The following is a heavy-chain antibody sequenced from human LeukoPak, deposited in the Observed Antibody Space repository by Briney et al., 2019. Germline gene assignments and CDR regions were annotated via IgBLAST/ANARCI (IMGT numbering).Heavy chain of an antibody. V-gene: IGHV4-39*01. Sequence: SETLSLTCTVSGGSIGGSNSHWGWIRQPPGKGLEWIGSIFYSGSTYYNPSLKSRVTMSVDTSPNQFSLQLTSVTAADTATYFCARRGITYSSSFFSYWGQGTLVTVSS. CDR2: IFYSGST. CDR1: GGSIGGSNSH. D-gene: IGHD2-2*01. J-gene: IGHJ4*02. CDR3: ARRGITYSSSFFSY.